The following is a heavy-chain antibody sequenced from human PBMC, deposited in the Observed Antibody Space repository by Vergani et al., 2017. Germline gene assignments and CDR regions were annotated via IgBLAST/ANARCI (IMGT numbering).Heavy chain of an antibody. CDR1: GFTFSSYS. CDR3: AGDRPGSGDSSGYYGVGGFYI. Sequence: EVQLVESGGGLVKPGGSLRLSCAASGFTFSSYSMNWVRQAPGKGLEWVSSISSSSSYIYYADSVKGRFTISRENTKNPPSLQMNSLRAEDTGGYYCAGDRPGSGDSSGYYGVGGFYIWGQGTMVTVSS. J-gene: IGHJ3*02. CDR2: ISSSSSYI. V-gene: IGHV3-21*01. D-gene: IGHD3-22*01.